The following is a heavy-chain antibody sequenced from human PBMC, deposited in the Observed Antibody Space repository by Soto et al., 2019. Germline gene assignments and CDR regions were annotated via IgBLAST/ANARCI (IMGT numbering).Heavy chain of an antibody. CDR2: IYWDDDK. Sequence: QITLKESGPTLVRPAQTLTLTCAFSGFSLTTYDMGVAWIRQPPGKALEWLALIYWDDDKRYSPSLKDRLAISKNTSRNRVVLTITNMDPGDTATSFCAHAGDYDLLTFDHWGPGTLVTVSS. V-gene: IGHV2-5*02. CDR1: GFSLTTYDMG. J-gene: IGHJ4*02. D-gene: IGHD4-17*01. CDR3: AHAGDYDLLTFDH.